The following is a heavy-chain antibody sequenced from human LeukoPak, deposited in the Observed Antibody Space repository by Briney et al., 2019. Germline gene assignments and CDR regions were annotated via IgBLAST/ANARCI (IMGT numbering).Heavy chain of an antibody. CDR3: AREGSYSGSYYGADY. CDR2: ISGYNGNT. D-gene: IGHD1-26*01. V-gene: IGHV1-18*01. Sequence: ASVKVSCKASGYTFTNYGISWVRQAPGQGLEWMGWISGYNGNTNYAQKLQGRVTMTTDTSTSTAYMELRSLRSDDTAVYYCAREGSYSGSYYGADYWGQGTLVTVSS. J-gene: IGHJ4*02. CDR1: GYTFTNYG.